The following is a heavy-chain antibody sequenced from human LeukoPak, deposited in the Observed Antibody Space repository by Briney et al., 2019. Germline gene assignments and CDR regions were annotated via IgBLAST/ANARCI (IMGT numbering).Heavy chain of an antibody. J-gene: IGHJ4*02. CDR3: ARGREKYSSGWEFDY. CDR1: GFSFSGHW. Sequence: GGSLRLSCTASGFSFSGHWMHWARQLPGKGLVWVSRISPTGSTTSYADSVKGRFTVSRDNSKNMLYLEMNSLRTEDTAVYYCARGREKYSSGWEFDYWGQGTLVTVSS. D-gene: IGHD6-19*01. CDR2: ISPTGSTT. V-gene: IGHV3-74*01.